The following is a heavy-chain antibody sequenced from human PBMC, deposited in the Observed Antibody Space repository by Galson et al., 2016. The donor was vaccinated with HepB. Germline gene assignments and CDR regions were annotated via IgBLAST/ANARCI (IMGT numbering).Heavy chain of an antibody. CDR3: ARGAGGDFDH. CDR2: TYYRSRWFN. D-gene: IGHD2-15*01. Sequence: CAISGDSVSSTGAAWHWIRLSPSRGLEWLGRTYYRSRWFNEYALSVKSRITINPDTSNNHFSLHLSSVSPEDTAFYYCARGAGGDFDHWGQGTLVTVSS. CDR1: GDSVSSTGAA. V-gene: IGHV6-1*01. J-gene: IGHJ4*02.